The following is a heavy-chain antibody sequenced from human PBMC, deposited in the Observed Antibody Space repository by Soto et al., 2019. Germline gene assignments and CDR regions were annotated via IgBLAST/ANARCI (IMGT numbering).Heavy chain of an antibody. Sequence: PSETLSLTGTFYGFSIRSSSYYLDFIRQPHGKGLEWIGSIYYSGSTYYNPSLKSRVTISVDTSKNQFSLKLSSVTAADTAVYYCARSHEYYDSSGYYFRIFDYWGQGTLVTVS. D-gene: IGHD3-22*01. J-gene: IGHJ4*02. CDR3: ARSHEYYDSSGYYFRIFDY. CDR2: IYYSGST. CDR1: GFSIRSSSYY. V-gene: IGHV4-39*01.